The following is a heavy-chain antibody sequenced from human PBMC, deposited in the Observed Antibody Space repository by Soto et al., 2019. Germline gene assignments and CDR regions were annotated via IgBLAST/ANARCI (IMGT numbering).Heavy chain of an antibody. Sequence: SETLSLTCAVYGGSFSGYYWSWIRQPPGKGMEWIGEINHSGSTNYNPSLKSRVTISVDTSKNQFSLKLSSVTAADTAVYYCARIHVAYDFWSGYYAYYYYYGMDAWGQGTTVTVSS. CDR2: INHSGST. CDR1: GGSFSGYY. CDR3: ARIHVAYDFWSGYYAYYYYYGMDA. J-gene: IGHJ6*02. D-gene: IGHD3-3*01. V-gene: IGHV4-34*01.